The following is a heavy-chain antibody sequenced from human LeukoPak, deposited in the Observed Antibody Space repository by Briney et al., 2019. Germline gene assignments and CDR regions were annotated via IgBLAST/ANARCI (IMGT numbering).Heavy chain of an antibody. V-gene: IGHV3-48*03. CDR2: VSSSGGGM. CDR3: VRGRYCSGGTCYPSYDY. D-gene: IGHD2-15*01. CDR1: GFTLSSYE. J-gene: IGHJ4*02. Sequence: GGSLRLSCAASGFTLSSYEMNWVRQAPGKGLEWVSYVSSSGGGMLYADSVKGRFTISRDNAKNSLYLQMNSLRAEDTAVYYCVRGRYCSGGTCYPSYDYWGQGTLVTVSS.